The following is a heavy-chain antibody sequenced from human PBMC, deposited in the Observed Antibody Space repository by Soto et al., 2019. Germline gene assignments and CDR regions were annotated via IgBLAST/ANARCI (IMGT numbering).Heavy chain of an antibody. D-gene: IGHD6-19*01. CDR2: ISGSGDST. J-gene: IGHJ4*02. CDR3: AKSCTGGWYSSCFDY. CDR1: GFTFSSYA. Sequence: VQVLESGGGLVQPGGSLRLSCAASGFTFSSYAMSWVRKAPGKGLEWVSAISGSGDSTYYADSVKGRFTISRDNSKNTLYLQMNGLRAEDTALYYCAKSCTGGWYSSCFDYWGQGTLVTVSS. V-gene: IGHV3-23*01.